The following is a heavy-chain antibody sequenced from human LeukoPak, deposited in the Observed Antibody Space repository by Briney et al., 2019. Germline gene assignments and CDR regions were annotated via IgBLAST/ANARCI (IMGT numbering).Heavy chain of an antibody. Sequence: ASVKVSCKASGYTFTGYYIHWVRQAPGQGLEWMGWINPNSGGTNYAQKFQGRVTMTRDTSISTAYMELSRLRSDDTAVYYCARDRDIAAPPHYWGQGTLVTVSS. D-gene: IGHD6-6*01. V-gene: IGHV1-2*02. CDR1: GYTFTGYY. CDR2: INPNSGGT. J-gene: IGHJ4*02. CDR3: ARDRDIAAPPHY.